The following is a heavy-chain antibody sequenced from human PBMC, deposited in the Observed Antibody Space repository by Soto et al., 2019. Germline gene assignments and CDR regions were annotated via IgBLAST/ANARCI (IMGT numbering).Heavy chain of an antibody. V-gene: IGHV3-23*01. D-gene: IGHD3-10*01. CDR3: ARQRSPEGWFDP. CDR1: TMSFNTYG. J-gene: IGHJ5*02. CDR2: VHVTGGST. Sequence: GGSLRLSCAASTMSFNTYGVTWVRQAPGKVLEWASTVHVTGGSTYYADSVKGRFTISRDRSNYTVSLLLNSLRVEDTAIYYCARQRSPEGWFDPWDQGTLVTVSS.